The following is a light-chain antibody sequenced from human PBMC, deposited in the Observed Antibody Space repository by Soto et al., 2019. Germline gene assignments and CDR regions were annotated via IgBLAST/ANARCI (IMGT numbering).Light chain of an antibody. Sequence: DIQMTPSPSTLSAYVGDRVTITCRARQSISNWLAWYQQKPGKAPKLLIYRASTLENGVPSRFGGSGSGTECILTFSILQPDDCATYFCQHFDSYPIPFGQVIRMDLK. CDR3: QHFDSYPIP. V-gene: IGKV1-5*03. CDR1: QSISNW. J-gene: IGKJ5*01. CDR2: RAS.